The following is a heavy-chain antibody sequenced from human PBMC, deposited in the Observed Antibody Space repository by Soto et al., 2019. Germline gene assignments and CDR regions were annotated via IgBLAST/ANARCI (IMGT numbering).Heavy chain of an antibody. D-gene: IGHD2-2*02. CDR3: ARDPGIYCSSTSCYTAYYGMDV. CDR2: IIPIFGTA. V-gene: IGHV1-69*13. CDR1: GGTFSSYA. Sequence: GASVKVSCKASGGTFSSYAISWVRQAPGQGLEWMGGIIPIFGTANYAQKFQGRVTITADESTSTAYMELSSLRSEDTAVYYCARDPGIYCSSTSCYTAYYGMDVWGQGTTVTVSS. J-gene: IGHJ6*02.